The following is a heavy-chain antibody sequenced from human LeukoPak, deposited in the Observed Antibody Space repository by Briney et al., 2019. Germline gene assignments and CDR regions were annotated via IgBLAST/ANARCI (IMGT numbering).Heavy chain of an antibody. CDR1: GFTFRRHW. Sequence: PGRSLRLSCAASGFTFRRHWMHWVRQAPGKGLVWVSRINGDGSATYYADSVKGRFSISRDNPKNTLYLHMHSLRADDTAVYYCAREEEMTTNTDYWGQGTLVTVSS. J-gene: IGHJ4*02. CDR3: AREEEMTTNTDY. D-gene: IGHD5-24*01. V-gene: IGHV3-74*01. CDR2: INGDGSAT.